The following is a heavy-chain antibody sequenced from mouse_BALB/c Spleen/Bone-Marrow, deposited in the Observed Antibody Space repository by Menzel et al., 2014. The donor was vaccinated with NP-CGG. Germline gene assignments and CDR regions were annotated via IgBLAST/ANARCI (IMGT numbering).Heavy chain of an antibody. CDR1: GFTFNTYA. D-gene: IGHD1-1*01. CDR3: GGGTVPAWFAY. CDR2: IRIKNNNYAT. J-gene: IGHJ3*01. V-gene: IGHV10-1*02. Sequence: EVKLMESGGGLVQPKGSLKLSCAASGFTFNTYAVNWVRQAPGKGLEWVARIRIKNNNYATYYADSVKDRFTISRNDSQSMLYLKMNNLKPGDTAMYFGGGGTVPAWFAYWGQGTLVTVSS.